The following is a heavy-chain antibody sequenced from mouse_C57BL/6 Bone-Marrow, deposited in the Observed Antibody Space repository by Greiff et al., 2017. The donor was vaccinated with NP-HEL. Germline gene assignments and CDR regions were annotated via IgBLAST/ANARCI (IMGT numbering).Heavy chain of an antibody. Sequence: VQLQQSGAELARPGASVKLSCKASGYTFTSYGISWVKQRTGQGLEWNGEIYPRSGNTYYNEKFKGKATLTADKSSSTAYMELRSLTSEDSAVYFCARSYYSNYRYAMDYWGQGTSVTVSS. CDR3: ARSYYSNYRYAMDY. CDR2: IYPRSGNT. D-gene: IGHD2-5*01. V-gene: IGHV1-81*01. J-gene: IGHJ4*01. CDR1: GYTFTSYG.